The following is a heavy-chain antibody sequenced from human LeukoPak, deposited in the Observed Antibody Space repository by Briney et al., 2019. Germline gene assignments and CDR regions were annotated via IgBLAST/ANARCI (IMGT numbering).Heavy chain of an antibody. D-gene: IGHD3-3*01. Sequence: GGSLRLSCAASGFTFSSHSMNWVRQAPGKGLEWVSYISSSSSTIYYADSVKGRFTISRDNAKNSLYLQMNSLRAEDTAVYYCAKESMKYDFWSGYYTRNYYYYGMDVWGQGTTVTVSS. CDR3: AKESMKYDFWSGYYTRNYYYYGMDV. V-gene: IGHV3-48*01. CDR2: ISSSSSTI. J-gene: IGHJ6*02. CDR1: GFTFSSHS.